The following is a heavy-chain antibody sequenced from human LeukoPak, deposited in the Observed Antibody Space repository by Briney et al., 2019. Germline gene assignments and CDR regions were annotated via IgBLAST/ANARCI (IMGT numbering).Heavy chain of an antibody. V-gene: IGHV4-34*01. CDR2: INHSGST. J-gene: IGHJ3*02. Sequence: PSETLSLTCAVYGGSFSGYYWSWIRQPPGKGLEWIGEINHSGSTNYNPSLKSRVTISVDTSKNKFSLKLSSVTAADTAVYYCARGRYCSGGSCYSSIIDIWGQGTMVTVSS. CDR3: ARGRYCSGGSCYSSIIDI. CDR1: GGSFSGYY. D-gene: IGHD2-15*01.